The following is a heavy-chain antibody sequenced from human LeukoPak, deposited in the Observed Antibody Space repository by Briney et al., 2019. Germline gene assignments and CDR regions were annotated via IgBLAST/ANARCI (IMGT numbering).Heavy chain of an antibody. J-gene: IGHJ4*02. Sequence: PGGSLRLSCAASGFTFSSYAMHWVRQAPGKGLEWVAVISYDGSNKYYADSVKGRFTISRDNSKNTLYLQMNSLRAEDTAVYYCARGSFVSGSYSYYFDYWGQGTLVTVSS. CDR3: ARGSFVSGSYSYYFDY. V-gene: IGHV3-30-3*01. CDR1: GFTFSSYA. D-gene: IGHD1-26*01. CDR2: ISYDGSNK.